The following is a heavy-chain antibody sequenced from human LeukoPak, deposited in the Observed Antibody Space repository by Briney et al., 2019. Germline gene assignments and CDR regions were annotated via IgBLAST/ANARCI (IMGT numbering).Heavy chain of an antibody. CDR2: INHSGST. V-gene: IGHV4-34*01. CDR3: ARGRSYVWGSYLPSLGNWFDP. D-gene: IGHD3-16*02. J-gene: IGHJ5*02. CDR1: GGSFSGYY. Sequence: SETLSLTCAVYGGSFSGYYWSWIRQPPGKGLEWIGEINHSGSTNYNPSLKSRVTISVDTSKNQFSLKLSSMTAADTAVYYCARGRSYVWGSYLPSLGNWFDPWGQGTLVTVSS.